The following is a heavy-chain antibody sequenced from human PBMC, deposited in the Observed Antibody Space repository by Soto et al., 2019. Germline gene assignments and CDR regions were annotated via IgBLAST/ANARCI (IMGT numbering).Heavy chain of an antibody. Sequence: SETLSLTCTVSGGSISSGGYYWSWIRQHPGKGLEWIGYIYYSGSTYYNPSLKSRVTISVDTSKNQFSLKLSSVTAADTAVYYCARVGPVRQQLANNWFDPWGQGTLVTVSS. D-gene: IGHD6-13*01. CDR1: GGSISSGGYY. V-gene: IGHV4-31*03. CDR3: ARVGPVRQQLANNWFDP. CDR2: IYYSGST. J-gene: IGHJ5*02.